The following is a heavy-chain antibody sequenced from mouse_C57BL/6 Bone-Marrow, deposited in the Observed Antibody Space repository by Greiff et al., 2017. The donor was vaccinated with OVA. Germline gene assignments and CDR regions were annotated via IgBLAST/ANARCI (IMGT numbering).Heavy chain of an antibody. Sequence: VQLKESGGGLVKPGGSLKLSCAASGFTFSSYAMSWVRQTPEKRLEWVATISDGGSYTYYPDNVKGRFTISRDNAKNNLYLQMSHLKSEDTAMYYCARDGDYYGSRPYWYFDVWGTGTTVTVSS. V-gene: IGHV5-4*01. CDR3: ARDGDYYGSRPYWYFDV. D-gene: IGHD1-1*01. CDR2: ISDGGSYT. CDR1: GFTFSSYA. J-gene: IGHJ1*03.